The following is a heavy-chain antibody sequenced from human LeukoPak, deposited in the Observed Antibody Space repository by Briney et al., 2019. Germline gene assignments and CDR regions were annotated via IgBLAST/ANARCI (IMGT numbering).Heavy chain of an antibody. CDR3: ARGYGSGSYYTEKSEWYYFDY. D-gene: IGHD3-10*01. V-gene: IGHV1-18*01. Sequence: ASVTVSCKASGYTFTSYGISWVRQAPGQGLEWMGWISAYNGNTNYAQKLQGRVTMTTDTSTSTAYMELRSLRSDDTAVYYCARGYGSGSYYTEKSEWYYFDYWGQGTLVTVSS. J-gene: IGHJ4*02. CDR2: ISAYNGNT. CDR1: GYTFTSYG.